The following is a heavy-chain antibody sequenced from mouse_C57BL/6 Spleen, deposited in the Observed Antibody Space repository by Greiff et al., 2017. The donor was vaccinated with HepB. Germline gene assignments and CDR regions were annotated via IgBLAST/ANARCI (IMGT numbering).Heavy chain of an antibody. Sequence: VQLKQPGAELVKPGASVKLSCKASGYTFTSYWMHWVKQRPGRGLEWIGRIDPNSGGTKYNEKFKSKATLTVDKPSSTAYMQLSSLTSEDSAVYYCARSPITTVVAHYYAMDYWGQGTSVTVSS. J-gene: IGHJ4*01. CDR3: ARSPITTVVAHYYAMDY. D-gene: IGHD1-1*01. V-gene: IGHV1-72*01. CDR1: GYTFTSYW. CDR2: IDPNSGGT.